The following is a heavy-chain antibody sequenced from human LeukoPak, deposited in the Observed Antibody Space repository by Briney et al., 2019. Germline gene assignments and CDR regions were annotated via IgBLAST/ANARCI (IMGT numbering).Heavy chain of an antibody. CDR2: VFYNGST. CDR1: GGSISDYF. D-gene: IGHD3-3*01. V-gene: IGHV4-59*01. CDR3: ARDVSHYDFWSGYSNWFDP. J-gene: IGHJ5*02. Sequence: SETLSLTCTVSGGSISDYFWSWIRQPPGKGLEWVGYVFYNGSTNYNPSLKSRVTISMDTSSIRFSLRLRSVTAADTATYYCARDVSHYDFWSGYSNWFDPWGQGTLVTVSS.